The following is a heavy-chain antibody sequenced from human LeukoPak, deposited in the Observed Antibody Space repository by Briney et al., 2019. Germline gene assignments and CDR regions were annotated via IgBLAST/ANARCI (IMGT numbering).Heavy chain of an antibody. D-gene: IGHD3-10*01. CDR2: IYHSGST. J-gene: IGHJ6*02. Sequence: SETLSLTCAVSGGSISSGGYSWSWIRQPPGKGLEWIGYIYHSGSTYYNPSLKSRVTISVGRSKNQFSLKLSSVTAADTAVYYCARESNRYYGSGSYGPLDVWGQGTTVTVSS. V-gene: IGHV4-30-2*01. CDR1: GGSISSGGYS. CDR3: ARESNRYYGSGSYGPLDV.